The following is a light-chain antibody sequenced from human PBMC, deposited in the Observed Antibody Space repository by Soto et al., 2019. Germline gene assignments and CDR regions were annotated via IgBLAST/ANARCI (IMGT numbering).Light chain of an antibody. V-gene: IGKV1-12*02. CDR3: LSGHSRP. J-gene: IGKJ4*01. CDR1: QSISSW. Sequence: DIQMTQSPSSLSASVGDRVTITCRASQSISSWLAWYQQKPGKAPKLLIYDASSLESGVPSRFSGSGSGTDFTLTISSLQPEDFATYFCLSGHSRPFGGGTKVDIK. CDR2: DAS.